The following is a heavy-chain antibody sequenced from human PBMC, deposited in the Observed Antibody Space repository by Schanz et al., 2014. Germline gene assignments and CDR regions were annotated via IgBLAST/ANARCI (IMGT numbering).Heavy chain of an antibody. V-gene: IGHV3-21*02. Sequence: DVQLVESGGGLVKPGGSLRLSCAASGFTFSTYTMNWVRQAPGKGLEWVSSISSSSTYIYYTDSLKGRFTIPRDNAKNSLYLQMNSLRAEDTAMYYCARVLRGVLPATLGDAFDIWGQGTMVTISS. D-gene: IGHD2-15*01. CDR1: GFTFSTYT. J-gene: IGHJ3*02. CDR3: ARVLRGVLPATLGDAFDI. CDR2: ISSSSTYI.